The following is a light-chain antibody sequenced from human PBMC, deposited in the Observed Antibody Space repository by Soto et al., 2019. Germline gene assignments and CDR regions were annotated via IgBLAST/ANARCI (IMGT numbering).Light chain of an antibody. CDR2: GAS. CDR3: QEYGSSRPWT. J-gene: IGKJ2*02. Sequence: ETVLTQSPSTLSLSPGERATLSCRASQTFSSGYLAWYQHKPGQAPRLLIYGASRRATGIADRFSGSGSGTEYTLTISRLEPEDSAVYYCQEYGSSRPWTFGQGTKLEIK. V-gene: IGKV3-20*01. CDR1: QTFSSGY.